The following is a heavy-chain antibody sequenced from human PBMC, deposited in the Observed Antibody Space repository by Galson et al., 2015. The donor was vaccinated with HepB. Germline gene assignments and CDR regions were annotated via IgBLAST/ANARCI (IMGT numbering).Heavy chain of an antibody. D-gene: IGHD3-16*01. V-gene: IGHV2-70*04. Sequence: PALVKPTQTLTLTCTFSGFSLNTGGMRVSRVRQPPGKALEWLARIEWDDDKFYSTSLKTRVTISSDSSKNQVVLTMTNMDTVDTGTYSCVRSWGDYWGQGILVTVSS. J-gene: IGHJ4*02. CDR1: GFSLNTGGMR. CDR2: IEWDDDK. CDR3: VRSWGDY.